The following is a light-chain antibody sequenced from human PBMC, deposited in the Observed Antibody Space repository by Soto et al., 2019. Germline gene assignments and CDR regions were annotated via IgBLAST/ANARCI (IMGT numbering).Light chain of an antibody. CDR3: QQYYNWPLT. V-gene: IGKV3-15*01. Sequence: EIVMTQSPATLSVSPGERATLSCRASENIKFNLAWYQQRPGQAPRLLFYNASTRATAFPARFSGSGSGTDYIVTISSLQSEDFAVYYCQQYYNWPLTLGQGTRLEIK. CDR2: NAS. CDR1: ENIKFN. J-gene: IGKJ5*01.